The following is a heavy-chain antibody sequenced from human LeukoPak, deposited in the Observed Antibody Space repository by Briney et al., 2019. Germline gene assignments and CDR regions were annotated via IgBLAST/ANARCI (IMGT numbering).Heavy chain of an antibody. J-gene: IGHJ4*02. V-gene: IGHV4-59*01. CDR2: IYYSGST. CDR3: ARSKDILTGYCFDY. Sequence: IPGGSLRLSCAASGFTFSSYRMSWIRQPPGKGLEWIGYIYYSGSTNYNPSLKSRVTISVDTSKNQFSLKLSSVTAADTAVYYCARSKDILTGYCFDYWGQGTLVTVSS. D-gene: IGHD3-9*01. CDR1: GFTFSSYR.